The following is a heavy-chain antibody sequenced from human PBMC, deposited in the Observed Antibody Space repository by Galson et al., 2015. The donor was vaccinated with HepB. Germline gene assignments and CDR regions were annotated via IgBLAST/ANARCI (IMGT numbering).Heavy chain of an antibody. CDR2: IYHSGST. Sequence: SETLSLTCTVSGYSISSGYYWGWIRQPPGKGLEWIGSIYHSGSTYYNPSLKSRVTISVDTSKNQFSLKLSSVTAADTAVYYCARDSRRMGATGFGYWGQGTLVTVSS. CDR1: GYSISSGYY. CDR3: ARDSRRMGATGFGY. J-gene: IGHJ4*02. D-gene: IGHD1-26*01. V-gene: IGHV4-38-2*02.